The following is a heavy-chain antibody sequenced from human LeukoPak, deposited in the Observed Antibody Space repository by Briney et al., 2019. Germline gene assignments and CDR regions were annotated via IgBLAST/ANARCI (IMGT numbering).Heavy chain of an antibody. V-gene: IGHV4-39*01. J-gene: IGHJ5*02. Sequence: SETLSLTCTVSGGSISSSSYYWGWIRQPPGKGLEWIGSIYYSGSTYYNPSLKSRVTISVDTSKNQFSLKLSSVTAADTAVYYCARRVTFGAVIIWFDPWGQGTLVTVSS. CDR3: ARRVTFGAVIIWFDP. D-gene: IGHD3-16*02. CDR2: IYYSGST. CDR1: GGSISSSSYY.